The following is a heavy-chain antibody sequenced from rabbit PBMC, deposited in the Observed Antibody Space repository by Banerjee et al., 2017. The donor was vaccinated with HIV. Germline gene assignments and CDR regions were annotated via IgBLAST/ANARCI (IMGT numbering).Heavy chain of an antibody. Sequence: QEQLEESGGDLVKPGGSLTLTCTASGFSFSNKYVMCWVRRAPGKGLEWIACIYGGSSGSTAYATWAKGRFTISKTSSTTVTLQMTSLTAADTATYFCARDGGIGGYAGYWDLWGPGTLVTVS. CDR3: ARDGGIGGYAGYWDL. V-gene: IGHV1S45*01. D-gene: IGHD7-1*01. CDR1: GFSFSNKYV. J-gene: IGHJ4*01. CDR2: IYGGSSGST.